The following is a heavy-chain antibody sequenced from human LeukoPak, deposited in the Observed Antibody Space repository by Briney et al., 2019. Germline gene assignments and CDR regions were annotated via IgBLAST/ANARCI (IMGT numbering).Heavy chain of an antibody. V-gene: IGHV1-2*02. CDR1: GYTFTGYY. D-gene: IGHD3-22*01. J-gene: IGHJ6*03. CDR3: ARNWGYYDSSGYSGLSYYYYYMDV. CDR2: INPNSGGT. Sequence: ASVKVSCKASGYTFTGYYMHWVRQAPGQGLEWMGWINPNSGGTNYAQKFQGRVTMTRDTSISTAYMELSRLRSDDTAVYYCARNWGYYDSSGYSGLSYYYYYMDVWGKGTTVTISS.